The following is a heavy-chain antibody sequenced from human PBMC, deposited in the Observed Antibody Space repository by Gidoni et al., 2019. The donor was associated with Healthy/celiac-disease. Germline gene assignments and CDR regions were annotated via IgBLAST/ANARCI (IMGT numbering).Heavy chain of an antibody. Sequence: QVQLVESGGGVVQPGRSLRLSCAASGFTFSSYGMHWVRQAPGKGLEWVAVIWYDGSNKYYADSVKGRFTISRDNSKNTLYLQMNSLRAEDTAVYYCARDPTRDSSGYYGFDIWGQGTMVTVSS. CDR2: IWYDGSNK. CDR1: GFTFSSYG. D-gene: IGHD3-22*01. J-gene: IGHJ3*02. V-gene: IGHV3-33*01. CDR3: ARDPTRDSSGYYGFDI.